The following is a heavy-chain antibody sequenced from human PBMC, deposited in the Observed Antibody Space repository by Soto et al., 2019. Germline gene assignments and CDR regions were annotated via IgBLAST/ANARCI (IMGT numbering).Heavy chain of an antibody. CDR2: ISSSSSYI. CDR1: GFTFSSYS. D-gene: IGHD6-13*01. J-gene: IGHJ6*02. CDR3: ARGRGAAGTDSVQYYGMDV. V-gene: IGHV3-21*01. Sequence: EVQLVESGGGLVKPGGSLRLSCAASGFTFSSYSMNWVRQAPGKGLEWVSSISSSSSYIYYADSVKGRFTISRDNSKTSLYLQTNSLRAEDTAVYYCARGRGAAGTDSVQYYGMDVWGQGTTVTVSS.